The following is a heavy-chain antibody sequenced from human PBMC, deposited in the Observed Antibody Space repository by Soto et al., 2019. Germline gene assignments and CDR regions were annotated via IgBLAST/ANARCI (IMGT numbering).Heavy chain of an antibody. CDR3: ARGWFGPDV. CDR2: IDNAGTDS. D-gene: IGHD3-10*01. V-gene: IGHV3-74*01. CDR1: GFTLSGRS. J-gene: IGHJ6*04. Sequence: EVQLVESGGGLVQPGGSLRLSCAASGFTLSGRSMHWVRQAPGKGLVWVSGIDNAGTDSTYADSVKGRFTSSRDNAKNMPYLQMNSLRVEDTAVYYCARGWFGPDVWGKVTTVTVSS.